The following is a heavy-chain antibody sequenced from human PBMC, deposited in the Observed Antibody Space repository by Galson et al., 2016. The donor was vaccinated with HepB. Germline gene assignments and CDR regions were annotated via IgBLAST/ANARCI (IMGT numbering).Heavy chain of an antibody. V-gene: IGHV3-23*01. CDR3: TKESNTRSPVQYFQH. CDR2: ISGSGSSI. CDR1: GFKFDNFG. Sequence: SLRLSCATSGFKFDNFGMSWVRQVPGKGLEFVALISGSGSSIYYADSVRGRFSVSRDSSKNTLHLEMNSLRADDTARYYCTKESNTRSPVQYFQHWGQGTLVTVSS. J-gene: IGHJ1*01. D-gene: IGHD2-2*02.